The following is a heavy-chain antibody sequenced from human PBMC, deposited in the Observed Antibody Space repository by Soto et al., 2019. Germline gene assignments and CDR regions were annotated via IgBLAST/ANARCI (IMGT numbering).Heavy chain of an antibody. J-gene: IGHJ2*01. CDR1: GFTFGDYA. Sequence: GGSLRLSCTASGFTFGDYAMSWFRQAPGKGLEWVGSIRSKAYGGTTEYAASVKGRFTISRDDSKSIAYLQMNSLKTEDTAVYYCTRAPYCGGDCYHWYFDLWGRGTLVTVSS. CDR3: TRAPYCGGDCYHWYFDL. CDR2: IRSKAYGGTT. D-gene: IGHD2-21*02. V-gene: IGHV3-49*03.